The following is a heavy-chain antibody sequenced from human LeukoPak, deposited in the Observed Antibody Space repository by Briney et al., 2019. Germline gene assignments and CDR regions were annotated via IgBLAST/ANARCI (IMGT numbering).Heavy chain of an antibody. J-gene: IGHJ5*02. Sequence: SETLSLTCAVSGGSISSGGYSWSWIRQPPGKGLEWIGYIYHSGSTYYNPSLKSRVTISVDRSKNQFSLKLSSVAAADTAVYYCARANCGGDCFNNWFDPWGQGTLVTVSS. CDR3: ARANCGGDCFNNWFDP. CDR2: IYHSGST. CDR1: GGSISSGGYS. V-gene: IGHV4-30-2*01. D-gene: IGHD2-21*02.